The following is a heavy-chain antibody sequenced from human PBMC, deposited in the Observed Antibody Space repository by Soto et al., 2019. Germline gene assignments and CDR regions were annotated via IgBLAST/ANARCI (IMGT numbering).Heavy chain of an antibody. CDR3: AMCRDGYNYFS. CDR1: GGSISSGGYY. V-gene: IGHV4-31*03. CDR2: IYYSGST. Sequence: TLSLACTVSGGSISSGGYYWSWIRQHPGKGLEWIGYIYYSGSTYYNPSLKSRVTISVDTSKNQFSLKLSSVTAADTAVYYCAMCRDGYNYFSWGQGTLVTVSS. D-gene: IGHD5-12*01. J-gene: IGHJ4*02.